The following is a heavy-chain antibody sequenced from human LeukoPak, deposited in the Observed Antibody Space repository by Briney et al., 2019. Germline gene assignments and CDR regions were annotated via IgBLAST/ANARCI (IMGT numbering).Heavy chain of an antibody. CDR2: IYDSEST. D-gene: IGHD3-3*01. V-gene: IGHV4-59*11. CDR1: GGSISSHY. CDR3: ARVLQNYYYLDV. Sequence: SETLSLTCTVSGGSISSHYGSWVRQPPGKGLEWIGSIYDSESTHYKSSLKSRVTISVDTSKNQFSLRLSSVTAADTAVYYCARVLQNYYYLDVWGKGTTVTVSS. J-gene: IGHJ6*03.